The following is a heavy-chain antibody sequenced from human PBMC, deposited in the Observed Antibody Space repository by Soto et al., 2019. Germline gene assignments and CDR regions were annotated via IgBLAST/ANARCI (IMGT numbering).Heavy chain of an antibody. J-gene: IGHJ6*02. CDR3: ASSYSNYALINYYNYAMDV. Sequence: QVQLVQSGAEVKKPGASVKVSCKASGYTFTSYAMNWVRQAPGQRLEWMGWINAGNGNTKYSQKFQGRVTITRDTSASTAYMELSSLRSEDTAVYYCASSYSNYALINYYNYAMDVWGQATTVTVS. CDR1: GYTFTSYA. D-gene: IGHD4-4*01. CDR2: INAGNGNT. V-gene: IGHV1-3*01.